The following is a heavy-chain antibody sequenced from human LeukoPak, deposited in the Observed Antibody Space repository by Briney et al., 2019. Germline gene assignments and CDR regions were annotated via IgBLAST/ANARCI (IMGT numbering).Heavy chain of an antibody. CDR2: ISSSSSYI. CDR3: ARGTRNGVVVITA. Sequence: GGSLRLSCAASGFTFSSYSMNWVRQAPGKGLEWVSSISSSSSYIYYADSVKGRFTISRDSAKNSLYLQMNSLRAEDTAVYYCARGTRNGVVVITAWGQGTLVTVSS. D-gene: IGHD3-22*01. CDR1: GFTFSSYS. J-gene: IGHJ5*02. V-gene: IGHV3-21*01.